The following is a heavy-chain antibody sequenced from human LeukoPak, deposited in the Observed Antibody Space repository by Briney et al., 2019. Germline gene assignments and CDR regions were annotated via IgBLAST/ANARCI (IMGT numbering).Heavy chain of an antibody. CDR3: ARYCTSTTCILRGFDY. Sequence: SETLSLTCSVSGYSFTSGHYWGWIRQPPRKGLEWIANIYHTGSAHYNPSLKSRVTISVDTSTNQFSLKLSSVTAADTAVYYCARYCTSTTCILRGFDYWGQGTLVTVSS. D-gene: IGHD2-2*01. V-gene: IGHV4-38-2*01. CDR2: IYHTGSA. J-gene: IGHJ4*02. CDR1: GYSFTSGHY.